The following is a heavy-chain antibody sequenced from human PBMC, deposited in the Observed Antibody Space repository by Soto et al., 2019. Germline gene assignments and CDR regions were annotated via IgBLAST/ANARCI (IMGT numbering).Heavy chain of an antibody. CDR1: GGSISSYY. CDR3: ASSYDILTPFDP. V-gene: IGHV4-59*08. CDR2: IYYSGST. J-gene: IGHJ5*02. Sequence: SETLSLTCTVSGGSISSYYWSWIRQPPGKGLEWIGYIYYSGSTNYNPSLKSRVTISVDTSKNQFSLKLSSVTAADTAVYYCASSYDILTPFDPWGQVSQGHRLL. D-gene: IGHD3-9*01.